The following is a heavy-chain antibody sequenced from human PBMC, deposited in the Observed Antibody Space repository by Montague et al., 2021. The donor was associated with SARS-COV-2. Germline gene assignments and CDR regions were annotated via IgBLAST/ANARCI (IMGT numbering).Heavy chain of an antibody. CDR1: GGSFSGYN. Sequence: SETLSLTCTVSGGSFSGYNWGWVRQSPGKGLEWIGQINDSGGTKYNPSLKSRVTISLDTSKNQFSLKLSSVTAADTAVYYCARGVPGYWGQGTLVTVSS. J-gene: IGHJ4*02. D-gene: IGHD4/OR15-4a*01. CDR2: INDSGGT. CDR3: ARGVPGY. V-gene: IGHV4-34*01.